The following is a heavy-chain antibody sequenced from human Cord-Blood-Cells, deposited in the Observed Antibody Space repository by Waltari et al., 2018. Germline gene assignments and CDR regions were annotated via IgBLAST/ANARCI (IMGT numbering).Heavy chain of an antibody. CDR2: INHSGST. D-gene: IGHD3-10*01. Sequence: QVQLQQWGAGLLKPSETLSLTCAVYGGSFSGYYWSWIRQPPGKGLEWIGEINHSGSTNYHPSLKSRVTISVDTSKNQFSLKLSSVTAAATAVYYCARGRLLYYYGSGSYYFDYWGQGTLVTVSS. CDR3: ARGRLLYYYGSGSYYFDY. CDR1: GGSFSGYY. V-gene: IGHV4-34*01. J-gene: IGHJ4*02.